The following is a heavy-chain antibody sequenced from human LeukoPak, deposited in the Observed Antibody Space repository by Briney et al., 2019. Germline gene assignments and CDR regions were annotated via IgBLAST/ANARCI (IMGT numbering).Heavy chain of an antibody. Sequence: GGSLRLSCAASGFTFSSYGMNWVRQAPGKGLEWVSSISSSSSYIYYADSVKGRFTISRDNAKNSLYLQMNSLRAEDTAVYYCARSGPGDYGLYWGQGTLVTVSS. CDR2: ISSSSSYI. CDR1: GFTFSSYG. D-gene: IGHD4-17*01. V-gene: IGHV3-21*01. CDR3: ARSGPGDYGLY. J-gene: IGHJ4*02.